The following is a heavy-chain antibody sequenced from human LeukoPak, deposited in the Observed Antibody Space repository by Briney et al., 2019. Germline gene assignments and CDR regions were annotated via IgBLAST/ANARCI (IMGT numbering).Heavy chain of an antibody. D-gene: IGHD1-26*01. CDR3: ARGQEWELLHAFDI. V-gene: IGHV1-2*04. J-gene: IGHJ3*02. CDR1: GYTLTGYY. CDR2: INPNSGGT. Sequence: ASVKVSCKASGYTLTGYYMHWVRQAPGQGLEWMGWINPNSGGTNYAQKFQGWVTMTRDTSISTAYMELSRLRSDDTAVYYCARGQEWELLHAFDIWGQGTMVTVSS.